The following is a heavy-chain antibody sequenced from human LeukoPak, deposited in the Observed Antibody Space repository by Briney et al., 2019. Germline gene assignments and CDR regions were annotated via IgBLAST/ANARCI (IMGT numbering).Heavy chain of an antibody. Sequence: PSETLSLTCTVSGGSISNYYWNCIRQPAGKGLEWIGRIWSSGSTNYNPSLKSRVAMSVDTSKNQFSLKLSSVTAADTAVYYCARGYGHYYGSGSWYPNDAFDIWGQGTMVTVSS. J-gene: IGHJ3*02. D-gene: IGHD3-10*01. CDR1: GGSISNYY. V-gene: IGHV4-4*07. CDR2: IWSSGST. CDR3: ARGYGHYYGSGSWYPNDAFDI.